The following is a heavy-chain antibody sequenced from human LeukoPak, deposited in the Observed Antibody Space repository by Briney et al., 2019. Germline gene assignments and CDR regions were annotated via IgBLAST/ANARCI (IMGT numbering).Heavy chain of an antibody. CDR2: INPNSGGT. Sequence: ASVKGSCKATGYTFTGYYMHWVRQAPGQGLEWMGWINPNSGGTNYAQEFQGRVTMTRETSISTAYMELSRLRSDDTAVYYCARAFRYSSSWYFASWGQGTLVTASS. J-gene: IGHJ4*02. CDR1: GYTFTGYY. D-gene: IGHD6-13*01. CDR3: ARAFRYSSSWYFAS. V-gene: IGHV1-2*02.